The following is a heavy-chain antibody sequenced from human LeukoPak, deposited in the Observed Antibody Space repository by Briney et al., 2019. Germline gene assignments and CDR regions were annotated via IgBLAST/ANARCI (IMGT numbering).Heavy chain of an antibody. CDR2: IKEDGSTK. Sequence: PGGSLRLSCAAPGFTFSNYRMSWVRQAPGKGLEWVANIKEDGSTKYYVDSVKGRFTISRANAKNSVYLQISSLRVEDTAVYYCARIGYSSSSYDYWGQGTLVTVSS. J-gene: IGHJ4*02. V-gene: IGHV3-7*01. CDR1: GFTFSNYR. CDR3: ARIGYSSSSYDY. D-gene: IGHD6-6*01.